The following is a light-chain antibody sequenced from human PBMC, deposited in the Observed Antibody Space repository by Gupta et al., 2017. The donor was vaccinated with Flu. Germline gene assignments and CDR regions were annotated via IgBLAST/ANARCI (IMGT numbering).Light chain of an antibody. CDR2: EVS. CDR3: SSYAGSNNLV. CDR1: SSEVGGYNY. J-gene: IGLJ2*01. Sequence: QSALTQPPSASASPGQPVTLSRTGTSSEVGGYNYVSWYQQHPGKAPKLMIYEVSKRPSGVPDRFSGSKSGNTASLTVSGLQAEDEADYYCSSYAGSNNLVFGGGTKLTVL. V-gene: IGLV2-8*01.